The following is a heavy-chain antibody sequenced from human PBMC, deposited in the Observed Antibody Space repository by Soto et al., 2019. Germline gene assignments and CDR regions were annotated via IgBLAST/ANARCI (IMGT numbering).Heavy chain of an antibody. CDR2: ISAYNGNT. CDR1: GYPFTSYV. D-gene: IGHD3-10*01. Sequence: ASLKLSCKSSGYPFTSYVISWVRQAPGQGLEWMGWISAYNGNTNYAQKLQGRVTMTTDTSTSTAYMELRSLRSDDTAVYYCARDYYGRFDPWGQGTLVTVSS. V-gene: IGHV1-18*01. J-gene: IGHJ5*02. CDR3: ARDYYGRFDP.